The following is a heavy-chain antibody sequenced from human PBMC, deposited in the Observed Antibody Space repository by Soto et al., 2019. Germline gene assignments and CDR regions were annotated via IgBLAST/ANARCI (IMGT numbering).Heavy chain of an antibody. CDR3: TTDTSLITGTMWFDP. D-gene: IGHD1-7*01. CDR2: IKSKTDGGTT. J-gene: IGHJ5*02. Sequence: GGSLRLSCAASGFTFSNAWMSWVRQAPGKGLEWVGRIKSKTDGGTTDYAAPVKGRFTISRDDSKNTLYLQMNSLKTEDTAVYYCTTDTSLITGTMWFDPWGQGTLVTAPQ. CDR1: GFTFSNAW. V-gene: IGHV3-15*01.